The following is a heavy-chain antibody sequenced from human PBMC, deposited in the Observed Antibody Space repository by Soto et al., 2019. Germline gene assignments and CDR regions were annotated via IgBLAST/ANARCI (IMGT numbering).Heavy chain of an antibody. CDR1: GYTFTGYY. CDR2: INPNSGGT. J-gene: IGHJ6*02. D-gene: IGHD3-3*01. CDR3: ARGGTSFGVVNYYGMDV. V-gene: IGHV1-2*04. Sequence: ASVKVSCKASGYTFTGYYMHWVRQAPGQGLEWMGWINPNSGGTNYAQKFQGWVTMTRDTSISTAYMELSRLRSDDTAVYYCARGGTSFGVVNYYGMDVWGQGTTLTVSS.